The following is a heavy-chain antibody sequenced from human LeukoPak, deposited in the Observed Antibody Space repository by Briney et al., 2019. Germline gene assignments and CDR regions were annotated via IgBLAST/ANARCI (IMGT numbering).Heavy chain of an antibody. CDR1: GVSISDFH. J-gene: IGHJ4*02. Sequence: SGTLSLTCTVAGVSISDFHWSWLRQSPEKGLEWIGWITNSGDANYNPSLESRLAMSAETTKRQLSLRVTSVTDADTAVYYCARHVEHAAYFHHWGQGILVTVSS. D-gene: IGHD1/OR15-1a*01. CDR3: ARHVEHAAYFHH. V-gene: IGHV4-59*08. CDR2: ITNSGDA.